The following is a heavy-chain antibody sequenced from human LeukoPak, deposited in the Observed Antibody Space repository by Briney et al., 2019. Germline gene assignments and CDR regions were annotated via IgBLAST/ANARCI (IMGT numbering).Heavy chain of an antibody. CDR3: ARGVSWHYFDY. V-gene: IGHV3-23*01. D-gene: IGHD6-13*01. CDR1: GFTFSSYA. Sequence: GGSLRLSCAASGFTFSSYAMSWVRQAPGKGLEWVSAISGSGGSTSYADSVKGRFTISRDNSKNTLYLQMNSLRAEDTAVYYCARGVSWHYFDYWGQGTLVTVSS. J-gene: IGHJ4*02. CDR2: ISGSGGST.